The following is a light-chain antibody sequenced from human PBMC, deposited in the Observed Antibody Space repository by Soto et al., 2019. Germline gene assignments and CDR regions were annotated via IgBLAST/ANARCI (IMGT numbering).Light chain of an antibody. V-gene: IGKV1-39*01. J-gene: IGKJ5*01. CDR1: QSISSH. Sequence: EIRMTQSPSSLCASVGDTVTITCRASQSISSHLNWYQQKPGKAPNXXIYTASNLQSGVPSRFSGSGSGTDFTLTISSLQTEDFATYYCQQSYSTPISFGQGTRLEIK. CDR2: TAS. CDR3: QQSYSTPIS.